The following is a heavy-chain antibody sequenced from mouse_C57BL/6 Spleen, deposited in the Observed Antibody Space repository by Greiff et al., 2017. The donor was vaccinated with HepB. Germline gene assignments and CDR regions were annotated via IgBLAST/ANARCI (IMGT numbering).Heavy chain of an antibody. D-gene: IGHD1-2*01. CDR1: GYTFTDYY. J-gene: IGHJ2*01. CDR3: ARSTTAYY. CDR2: IYPGSGNT. Sequence: VQLQESGAELVRPGASVKLSCKASGYTFTDYYINWVKQRPGQGLEWIARIYPGSGNTYYNEKFKGKATLTAEKSSSTAYMQLSSLTSEDSAVYFCARSTTAYYWGQGTTLTVSS. V-gene: IGHV1-76*01.